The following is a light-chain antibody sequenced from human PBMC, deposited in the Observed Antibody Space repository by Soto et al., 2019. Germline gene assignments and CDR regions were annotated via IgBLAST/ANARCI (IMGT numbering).Light chain of an antibody. J-gene: IGKJ3*01. CDR1: QSVSSSY. V-gene: IGKV3-20*01. CDR2: AAS. CDR3: QQYDGAPLT. Sequence: EIVLTQSPGTLSLSPGERATLPCRASQSVSSSYLAWYQHKVGQAPRLLIYAASSRATGIPDRFSGSGSGTDFVLTINRLEPEDFAVYYCQQYDGAPLTFGPGTKVDIK.